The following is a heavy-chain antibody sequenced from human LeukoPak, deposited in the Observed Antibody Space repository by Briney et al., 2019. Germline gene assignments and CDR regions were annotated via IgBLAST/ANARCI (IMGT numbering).Heavy chain of an antibody. J-gene: IGHJ4*02. CDR2: IYYSGST. V-gene: IGHV4-59*01. CDR1: GASIDSYY. D-gene: IGHD3-3*01. Sequence: SETLSLTCTVSGASIDSYYWSWIRQPPGKGLEWIGYIYYSGSTNYNPSLKSRVTISLATSKNQFSLKLSSVTAGDTAVFYCARGRYDFWGGYYLFDYWGQGTLVTVSS. CDR3: ARGRYDFWGGYYLFDY.